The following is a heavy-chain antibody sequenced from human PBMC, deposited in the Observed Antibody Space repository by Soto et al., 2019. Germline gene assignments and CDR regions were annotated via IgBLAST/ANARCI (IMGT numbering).Heavy chain of an antibody. J-gene: IGHJ5*02. V-gene: IGHV4-30-4*02. CDR2: IYYSGST. CDR3: ARSEDYYDSCGYYPDWFAP. D-gene: IGHD3-22*01. Sequence: PSETLSLTCTVSGGSISSGDYYWSWIRQPPGKGLEWIGYIYYSGSTYYNPSLKSRVTISVDTSKNQFSLKLSSVTAADTAVYYCARSEDYYDSCGYYPDWFAPWGQGTLVTVSS. CDR1: GGSISSGDYY.